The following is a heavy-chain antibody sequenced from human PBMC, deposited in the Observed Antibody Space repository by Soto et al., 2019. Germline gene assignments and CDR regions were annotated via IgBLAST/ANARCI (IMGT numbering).Heavy chain of an antibody. J-gene: IGHJ4*02. D-gene: IGHD5-18*01. CDR1: GFTFDDYA. CDR3: VRSKGGYSYGTPFDY. CDR2: ISWNSGNI. V-gene: IGHV3-9*01. Sequence: DVQLEESGGALVQPGRSLRLSCAASGFTFDDYAMHWVRQVLGKGLEWVSSISWNSGNIGYADSVKGRFTTSRDNAKNSLYLQMNSLRPEDTALYYCVRSKGGYSYGTPFDYWVQGTMVTVSS.